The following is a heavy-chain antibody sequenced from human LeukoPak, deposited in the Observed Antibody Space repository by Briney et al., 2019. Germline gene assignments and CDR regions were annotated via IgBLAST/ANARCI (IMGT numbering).Heavy chain of an antibody. J-gene: IGHJ3*02. V-gene: IGHV4-39*01. Sequence: SETLSLTCTVSGGSISSTGYYWGWLRQPPGNGLEWIGSIYYSGSAYYSPSLKSRVTISADMSKSQYPLNLYSVIAADTAVYFCVRRSLHHAFDIWGQGTVVTVSS. CDR2: IYYSGSA. CDR1: GGSISSTGYY. CDR3: VRRSLHHAFDI. D-gene: IGHD3-16*02.